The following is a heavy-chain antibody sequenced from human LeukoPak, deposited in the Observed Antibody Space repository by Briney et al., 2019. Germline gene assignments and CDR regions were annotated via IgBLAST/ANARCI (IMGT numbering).Heavy chain of an antibody. V-gene: IGHV1-18*01. CDR1: GYTFTSYG. D-gene: IGHD6-19*01. J-gene: IGHJ4*02. Sequence: GASVKVSCKASGYTFTSYGISWVRQAPGQGLEWMGWISVYNGNTNYAQKLQGRVTLTTDTSTSTAYMELRSLRSDDTAVYYCAGSDVNSGWSYFNYWGQGTLVTVSS. CDR2: ISVYNGNT. CDR3: AGSDVNSGWSYFNY.